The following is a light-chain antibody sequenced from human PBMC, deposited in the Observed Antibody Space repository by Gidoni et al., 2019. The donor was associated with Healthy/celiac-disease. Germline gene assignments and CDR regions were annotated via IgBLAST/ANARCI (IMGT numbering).Light chain of an antibody. Sequence: QSVLTQPPSASGTPGQRVTISCSGSSSNIGSNYGYWYQQLPGTAPKLLIYRNNQRPSGVPDRFSGSKSGTSASLAISGLRSEDEADYYCAAWDDSLSGVVFGGGTTLTVL. CDR2: RNN. J-gene: IGLJ2*01. V-gene: IGLV1-47*01. CDR1: SSNIGSNY. CDR3: AAWDDSLSGVV.